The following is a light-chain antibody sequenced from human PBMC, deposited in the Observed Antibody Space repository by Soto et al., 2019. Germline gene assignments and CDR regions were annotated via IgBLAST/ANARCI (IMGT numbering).Light chain of an antibody. V-gene: IGKV3-15*01. Sequence: EIVITQSPATLSVSPGERATLSCRASQSVSSNLAWYHQKPGQAPRLLIYGASTRATGIPARFSGSGSGTEFTLTISSLQSEDFAVYYCQQYNNWPPTYTFGQGTKLEIK. CDR1: QSVSSN. J-gene: IGKJ2*01. CDR2: GAS. CDR3: QQYNNWPPTYT.